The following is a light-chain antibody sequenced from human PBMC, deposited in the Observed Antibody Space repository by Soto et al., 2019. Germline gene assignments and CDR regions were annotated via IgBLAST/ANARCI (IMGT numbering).Light chain of an antibody. CDR1: QRINNW. V-gene: IGKV1-5*03. Sequence: DIQMTQSPSTLSASVGDRVPITCRASQRINNWLAWYQQKPGKAPKLLIFKASTLEIGVPSRFSGSGSGTEFTLSISSLQPDDFASYFCQQYESFPRTFGQGTKVEIK. J-gene: IGKJ1*01. CDR2: KAS. CDR3: QQYESFPRT.